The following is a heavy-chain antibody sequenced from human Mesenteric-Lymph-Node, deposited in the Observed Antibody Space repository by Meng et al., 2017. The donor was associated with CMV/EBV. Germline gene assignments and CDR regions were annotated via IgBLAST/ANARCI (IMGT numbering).Heavy chain of an antibody. Sequence: GESLKISCAASGFTFSSYAMSWVRQAPGKGLEWVSSISETSGSIYYADSVKGRFTISRDNSKNMFYLQMNSLRGEDTAIYYCTKNVKGGYCTSTSCFLPGMDVWGQGTTVTVSS. CDR3: TKNVKGGYCTSTSCFLPGMDV. J-gene: IGHJ6*02. V-gene: IGHV3-23*01. D-gene: IGHD2-2*01. CDR1: GFTFSSYA. CDR2: ISETSGSI.